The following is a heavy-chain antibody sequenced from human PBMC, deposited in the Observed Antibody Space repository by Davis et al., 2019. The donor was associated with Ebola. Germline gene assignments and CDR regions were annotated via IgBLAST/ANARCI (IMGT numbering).Heavy chain of an antibody. CDR3: ASALDGYNYQYFDY. CDR2: ISAYNGNT. D-gene: IGHD5-24*01. CDR1: GYTFTSYG. V-gene: IGHV1-18*04. Sequence: ASVKVSCKASGYTFTSYGISWVRQAPGQGLEWMGWISAYNGNTNYAQKLQGRVTMTRDTSTSTVYMELSRLRSDDTAVYYCASALDGYNYQYFDYWGQGTLVTVSS. J-gene: IGHJ4*02.